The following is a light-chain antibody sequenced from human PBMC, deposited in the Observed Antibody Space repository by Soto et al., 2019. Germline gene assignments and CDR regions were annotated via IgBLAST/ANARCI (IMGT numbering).Light chain of an antibody. CDR2: AAS. CDR1: QSISSY. Sequence: DIQMTQSPSSLSASVGDRVTITCRASQSISSYLNWYQQKPGKAPKLLIYAASSLQSGVPSRFSGSGSGTDFTLTISSLQPEDFATYYCQQSYSDNTFGQGTKLEIK. V-gene: IGKV1-39*01. CDR3: QQSYSDNT. J-gene: IGKJ2*01.